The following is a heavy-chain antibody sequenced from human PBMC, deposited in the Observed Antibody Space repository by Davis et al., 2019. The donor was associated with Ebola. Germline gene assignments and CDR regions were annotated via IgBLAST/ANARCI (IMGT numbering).Heavy chain of an antibody. CDR3: ARVPVTRNDYGDPIDY. Sequence: PSETLSLTCTVSGGSVSSGSYYWSWIRQPPGKGLEWIGYIYYSGSTNYNPSLKSRVTISVDTSKNQFSLKLSSVTAADTAVYYCARVPVTRNDYGDPIDYWGQGTLVTVSS. CDR2: IYYSGST. V-gene: IGHV4-61*01. CDR1: GGSVSSGSYY. D-gene: IGHD4-17*01. J-gene: IGHJ4*02.